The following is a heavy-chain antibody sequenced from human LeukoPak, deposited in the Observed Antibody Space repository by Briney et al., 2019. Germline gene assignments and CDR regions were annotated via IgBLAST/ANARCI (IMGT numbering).Heavy chain of an antibody. V-gene: IGHV4-34*01. CDR1: GGSFSGYY. Sequence: SETLSLTCAVYGGSFSGYYWSWIRQPPGKGLEWIGEINHSGSTNYNPSLKSRVTISVDTSKSQFSLKLSSVTAADTAVYYCARGQGRWVPRIIAVAAYFDYWGQGTLVTVSS. D-gene: IGHD6-19*01. CDR2: INHSGST. J-gene: IGHJ4*02. CDR3: ARGQGRWVPRIIAVAAYFDY.